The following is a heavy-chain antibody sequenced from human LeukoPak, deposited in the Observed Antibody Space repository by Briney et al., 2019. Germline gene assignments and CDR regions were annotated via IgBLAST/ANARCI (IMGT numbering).Heavy chain of an antibody. CDR2: INPQSGDT. Sequence: ASVKVSCKTSGFYFIGYYIHWVRRAPGQGLDWMGWINPQSGDTIYAQNFQGRVTMTRDTSTSTAYMDLSGLRSDDTAVYYCARDPGHSGMDFWGQGTLVTVSS. J-gene: IGHJ4*02. CDR3: ARDPGHSGMDF. V-gene: IGHV1-2*02. CDR1: GFYFIGYY. D-gene: IGHD3-10*01.